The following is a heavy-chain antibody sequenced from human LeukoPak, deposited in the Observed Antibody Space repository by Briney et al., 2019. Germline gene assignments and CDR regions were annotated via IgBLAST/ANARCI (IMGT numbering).Heavy chain of an antibody. V-gene: IGHV3-23*01. CDR3: AKDSASGSYNFDY. J-gene: IGHJ4*02. CDR2: ISGSGGST. D-gene: IGHD3-10*01. CDR1: GFTFSSYA. Sequence: GGSLRLSCAASGFTFSSYAMSWVRQAPGKGLEWVSLISGSGGSTYYADSVKGRFTISRDNSKNTLYLQMNSLRVEDTAVYYCAKDSASGSYNFDYWGQGTLATVSS.